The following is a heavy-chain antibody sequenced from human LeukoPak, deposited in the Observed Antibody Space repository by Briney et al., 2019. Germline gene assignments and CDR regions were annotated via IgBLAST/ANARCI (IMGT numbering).Heavy chain of an antibody. CDR2: ISAYNGNT. CDR3: ASGTDILTGYTDAFDI. CDR1: GYTFTSYG. V-gene: IGHV1-18*01. Sequence: GASVKVSCKASGYTFTSYGISWVRQAPGQGLEWMGWISAYNGNTNYAQKLQGRVTMTTDTSTSTAYMELRSLRSDDTAVYYCASGTDILTGYTDAFDIWGQGTMVTVSS. J-gene: IGHJ3*02. D-gene: IGHD3-9*01.